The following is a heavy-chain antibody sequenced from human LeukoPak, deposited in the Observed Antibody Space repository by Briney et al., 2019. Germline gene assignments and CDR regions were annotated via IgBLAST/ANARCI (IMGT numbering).Heavy chain of an antibody. CDR3: ARDPGYDFWSGYCDWFDP. V-gene: IGHV1-46*01. D-gene: IGHD3-3*01. J-gene: IGHJ5*02. Sequence: ASVKVSCKASGYTFTSYYMHWVRQAPGQGLEWMGIINPSGGSTSYAQKFQGRVTMTRDTSTSTVYMELSSLRSEDTAVYYCARDPGYDFWSGYCDWFDPWGQGTLVTVSS. CDR2: INPSGGST. CDR1: GYTFTSYY.